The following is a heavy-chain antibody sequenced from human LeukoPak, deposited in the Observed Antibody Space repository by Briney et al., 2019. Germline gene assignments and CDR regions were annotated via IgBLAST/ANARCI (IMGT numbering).Heavy chain of an antibody. V-gene: IGHV1-2*06. CDR1: GYTFSDYY. CDR2: ILPKSGGT. Sequence: ASVKVSCKASGYTFSDYYIHWVRQAPGQGFEWVARILPKSGGTTYAQKFQGRVTVTRDTSIGTAYMELSRLTSDDTAVYYCARERGVGDSAFDYWGQGSLVTVSS. D-gene: IGHD2-8*01. J-gene: IGHJ4*02. CDR3: ARERGVGDSAFDY.